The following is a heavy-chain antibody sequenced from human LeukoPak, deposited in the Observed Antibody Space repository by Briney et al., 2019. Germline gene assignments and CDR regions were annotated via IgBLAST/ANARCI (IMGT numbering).Heavy chain of an antibody. CDR1: GFTFSSYA. CDR3: AKAMVRGVIPTNFDY. CDR2: ISGSGGST. Sequence: PGGSLRLSCAGSGFTFSSYAMSWVRQAPGKGLEWVSAISGSGGSTYYADSVKGRFTISRDNSKNTLDLQMNSLRAEDTAVYYCAKAMVRGVIPTNFDYWGQGTLVTVSS. J-gene: IGHJ4*02. D-gene: IGHD3-10*01. V-gene: IGHV3-23*01.